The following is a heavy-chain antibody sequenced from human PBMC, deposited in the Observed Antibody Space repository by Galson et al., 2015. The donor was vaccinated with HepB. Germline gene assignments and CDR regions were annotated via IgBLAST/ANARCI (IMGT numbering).Heavy chain of an antibody. CDR1: GFTFSNAW. J-gene: IGHJ3*02. CDR3: TTDSGWLQFNPGAFDI. CDR2: IKSKTDGGTT. D-gene: IGHD5-24*01. V-gene: IGHV3-15*01. Sequence: SLRLSCAASGFTFSNAWMSWVRQAPGKGLEWVGRIKSKTDGGTTDYAAPVKGRFTISRDDSKNTLYLQMNSLKTEDTAVYYCTTDSGWLQFNPGAFDIWGQGTMVTVSS.